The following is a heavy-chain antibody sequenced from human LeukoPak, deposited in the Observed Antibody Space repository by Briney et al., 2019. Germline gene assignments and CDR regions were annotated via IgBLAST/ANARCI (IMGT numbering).Heavy chain of an antibody. CDR1: GGTFSSYA. V-gene: IGHV1-69*04. CDR2: IIPILGIA. D-gene: IGHD2-8*02. CDR3: ARDLKWVSGAYDAFDI. J-gene: IGHJ3*02. Sequence: SVKVSYKASGGTFSSYAISWVRLAPGQGLEWMGTIIPILGIANYAQKFQGRVTITADKSTSTAYMELSSLRSEDTAVYYCARDLKWVSGAYDAFDIWGQGTMVTVSS.